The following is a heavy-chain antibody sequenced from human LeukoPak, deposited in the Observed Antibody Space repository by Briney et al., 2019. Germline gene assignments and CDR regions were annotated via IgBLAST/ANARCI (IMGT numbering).Heavy chain of an antibody. CDR2: INHSGST. Sequence: SETLSLTCAVYGGSFSGYYWSWIRQPPGKGLEWIGEINHSGSTNYNPSLKSRVTISVDTSKNQFSLKLSSVTAADTAVYYCARGYVLFQHWGQGTLVTVSS. CDR3: ARGYVLFQH. V-gene: IGHV4-34*01. D-gene: IGHD3-10*02. CDR1: GGSFSGYY. J-gene: IGHJ1*01.